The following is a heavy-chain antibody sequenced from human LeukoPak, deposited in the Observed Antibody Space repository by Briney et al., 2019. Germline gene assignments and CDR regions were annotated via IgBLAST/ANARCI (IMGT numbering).Heavy chain of an antibody. V-gene: IGHV3-33*01. CDR2: IWYDGSNK. D-gene: IGHD2-2*02. CDR1: GFTFSSYG. Sequence: PGRSLRLSCAASGFTFSSYGMPWVRQAPGKGLEWVAVIWYDGSNKYYADSVKGRFTISRDNSKNTLYLQMNSLRAEDTAVYYCARDLDIVVVPAAVPLDYWGQGTLVTVSS. J-gene: IGHJ4*02. CDR3: ARDLDIVVVPAAVPLDY.